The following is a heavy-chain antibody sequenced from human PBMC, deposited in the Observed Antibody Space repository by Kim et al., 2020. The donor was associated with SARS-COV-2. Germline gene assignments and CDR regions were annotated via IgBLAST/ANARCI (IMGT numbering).Heavy chain of an antibody. D-gene: IGHD3-10*01. V-gene: IGHV7-4-1*02. J-gene: IGHJ4*02. CDR3: AKTSGSGEIDY. CDR1: GYSFTTYP. CDR2: INTNTGNP. Sequence: ASVKVSCKASGYSFTTYPLNWVRQAPGQGLESMGRINTNTGNPTYAQDFTGRFVFSLDTAVNTAYLQINSLKAEDTAVYYCAKTSGSGEIDYWGQGTLV.